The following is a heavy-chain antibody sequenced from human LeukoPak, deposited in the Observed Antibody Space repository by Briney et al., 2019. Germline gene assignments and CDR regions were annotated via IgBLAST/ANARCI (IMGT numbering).Heavy chain of an antibody. CDR2: ITYGSDTI. CDR3: ARDATFFEWLPFDY. D-gene: IGHD3-3*01. Sequence: GGSLRLSCVASGFYFGGHAMHWLRQAPGKGLEWVAYITYGSDTIFYADSVKGRFTISRDNAKNSLYLQMNSLRDEDTAVYFCARDATFFEWLPFDYWGQGTLVTVSS. J-gene: IGHJ4*02. CDR1: GFYFGGHA. V-gene: IGHV3-48*02.